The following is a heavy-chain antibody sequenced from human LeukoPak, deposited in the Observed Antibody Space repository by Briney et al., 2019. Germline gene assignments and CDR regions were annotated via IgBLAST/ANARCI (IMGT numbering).Heavy chain of an antibody. D-gene: IGHD3-22*01. Sequence: GGSLRLSCAASGFTFSSYGMHWVRQAPGKGLEWVAVISYDGSNKYYADSVKGRFTISRDNSKNTLYLQMNSLRAEDTAVYYCAKDVAVVVITTYYCDYWGQGTLVTVSS. CDR1: GFTFSSYG. J-gene: IGHJ4*02. V-gene: IGHV3-30*18. CDR3: AKDVAVVVITTYYCDY. CDR2: ISYDGSNK.